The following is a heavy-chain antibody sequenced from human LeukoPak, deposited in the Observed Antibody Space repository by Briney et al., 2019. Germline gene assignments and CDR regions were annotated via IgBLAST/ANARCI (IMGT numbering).Heavy chain of an antibody. D-gene: IGHD3-22*01. V-gene: IGHV3-66*02. CDR3: ARVVHYYDSTSLTHDAFDI. CDR1: GFTVSSNY. J-gene: IGHJ3*02. Sequence: GGSLRLSCAASGFTVSSNYMSCVRQAPGKGLEWVSIIYSGGTTHYADSVKGRFTISRDNSKNRLFLQMNSLRTEDTAVHYCARVVHYYDSTSLTHDAFDIWGQGTMVTVSS. CDR2: IYSGGTT.